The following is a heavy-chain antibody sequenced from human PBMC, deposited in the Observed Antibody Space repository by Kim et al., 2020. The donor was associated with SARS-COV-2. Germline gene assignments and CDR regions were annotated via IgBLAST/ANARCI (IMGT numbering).Heavy chain of an antibody. J-gene: IGHJ6*02. CDR3: ARASRWGFGELFHYGMDV. D-gene: IGHD3-10*01. V-gene: IGHV1-69*04. Sequence: SVKVSCKASGGTFSSYAISWVRQAPGQGLEWMGRIIPILGIANYAQKFQGRVTITADKSTSTAYMELSSLRSEDTAVYYCARASRWGFGELFHYGMDVWGQGTTVTVSS. CDR1: GGTFSSYA. CDR2: IIPILGIA.